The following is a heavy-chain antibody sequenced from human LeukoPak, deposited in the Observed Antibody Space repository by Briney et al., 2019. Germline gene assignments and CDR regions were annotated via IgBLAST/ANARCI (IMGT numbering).Heavy chain of an antibody. CDR3: SRLYCTTSSCGRFDP. J-gene: IGHJ5*02. CDR2: LYYSGST. D-gene: IGHD2-2*01. CDR1: GVSISSSGYY. Sequence: SETLSLTCTVSGVSISSSGYYWAWIRQPPGTGLEWIGTLYYSGSTYFKPALESRVTISVDTSKNQFSLKLTSVTAADTAVYYCSRLYCTTSSCGRFDPWGQGTLVTVSS. V-gene: IGHV4-39*01.